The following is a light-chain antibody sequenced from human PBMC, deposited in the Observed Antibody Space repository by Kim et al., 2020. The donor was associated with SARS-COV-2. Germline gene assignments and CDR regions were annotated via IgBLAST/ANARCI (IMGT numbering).Light chain of an antibody. Sequence: QSVLTQPPSASGTPGQRVTISCSGSSSNIGSNYVYWYQQLPGTAPKLLIYRNNQRPSGVPDRFSGSKSGTSASLAISGLRSEDEADYYCAAWDDSQSGPVCGGETQLTVL. CDR1: SSNIGSNY. CDR3: AAWDDSQSGPV. J-gene: IGLJ3*02. V-gene: IGLV1-47*01. CDR2: RNN.